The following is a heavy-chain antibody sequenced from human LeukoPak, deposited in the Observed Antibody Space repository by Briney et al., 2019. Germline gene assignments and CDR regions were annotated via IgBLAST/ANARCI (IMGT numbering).Heavy chain of an antibody. D-gene: IGHD6-13*01. V-gene: IGHV4-59*08. Sequence: SETLSLTCIVSGGSISSYYWSWIRQPPGKGLEWIGYIYYSGSTNYNPSLKSRVTISVDTSKNQFSLKLSSVTAADTAVYYCARLGSSSWYVRGYFDYWGQGTLVTVSS. CDR2: IYYSGST. J-gene: IGHJ4*02. CDR3: ARLGSSSWYVRGYFDY. CDR1: GGSISSYY.